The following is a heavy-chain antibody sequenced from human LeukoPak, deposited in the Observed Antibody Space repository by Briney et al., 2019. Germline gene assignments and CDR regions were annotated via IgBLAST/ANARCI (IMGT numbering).Heavy chain of an antibody. D-gene: IGHD5-12*01. V-gene: IGHV3-53*01. CDR1: GFTVSNNY. CDR3: ARDSDSGYGPFAS. Sequence: GGSLRLSCAASGFTVSNNYMSWVRQAPGKGLEWVSVIHSGCSTNYADSVQGRFTISRDNSKTTVYLHMNSLRAEDTAVYYCARDSDSGYGPFASWGQGTLVTVSS. J-gene: IGHJ4*02. CDR2: IHSGCST.